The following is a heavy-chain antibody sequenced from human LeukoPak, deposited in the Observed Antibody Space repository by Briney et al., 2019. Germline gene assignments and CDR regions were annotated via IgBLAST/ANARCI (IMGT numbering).Heavy chain of an antibody. CDR2: IYYSGST. CDR3: ARRDCSGGSCYFQP. J-gene: IGHJ1*01. CDR1: GGSVSSSSHY. Sequence: SETLSLTCTVSGGSVSSSSHYWNWIRQPPGKGPEWIGSIYYSGSTNYNPSLQSRVTISVDTSKSQFSLRLSSVTAADTAMYYCARRDCSGGSCYFQPWGQGTLVTVSS. D-gene: IGHD2-15*01. V-gene: IGHV4-39*01.